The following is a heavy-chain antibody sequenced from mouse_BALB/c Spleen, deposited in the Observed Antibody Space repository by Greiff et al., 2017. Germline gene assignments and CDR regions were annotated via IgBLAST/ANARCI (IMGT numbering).Heavy chain of an antibody. Sequence: QVQLQQSGAELARPGASVKLSCKASGYTFTSYWMQWVKQRPGQGLEWIGAIYPGDGDTRYTQKFKGKATLTADKSSSTAYMQLSSLASEDSAVYYCAREGTTAYYAMDYWGQGTSVTVSS. CDR2: IYPGDGDT. CDR3: AREGTTAYYAMDY. V-gene: IGHV1-87*01. CDR1: GYTFTSYW. J-gene: IGHJ4*01. D-gene: IGHD1-2*01.